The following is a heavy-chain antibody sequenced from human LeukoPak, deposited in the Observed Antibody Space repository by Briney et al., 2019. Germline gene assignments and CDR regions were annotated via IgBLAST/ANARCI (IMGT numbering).Heavy chain of an antibody. CDR2: IYHSGST. Sequence: NPSETLSLTCAVSGGSISSYYWSWIRQPPGKGLEWIGYIYHSGSTYYNSSLKSRVTISVDSSKTQFSLKLTSVTAADSAVFYCARGRFGNPLQLEPRRPFDMWGQGTMVAISS. CDR3: ARGRFGNPLQLEPRRPFDM. V-gene: IGHV4-59*12. J-gene: IGHJ3*02. CDR1: GGSISSYY. D-gene: IGHD1-1*01.